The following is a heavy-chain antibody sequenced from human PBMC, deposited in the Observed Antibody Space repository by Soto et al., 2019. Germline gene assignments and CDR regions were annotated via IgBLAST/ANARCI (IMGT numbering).Heavy chain of an antibody. V-gene: IGHV4-59*08. CDR3: ATQSPVYNWNYDRSHYFDY. CDR2: IYYSGST. CDR1: GGSISSYY. Sequence: TSETLSLTCTVSGGSISSYYWSWIRQPPGKGLEWIGYIYYSGSTYYNPSLKSRVTISVDTSKNQFSLKLSSVTAADTAVYYCATQSPVYNWNYDRSHYFDYWGQGTLVTVSS. D-gene: IGHD1-7*01. J-gene: IGHJ4*02.